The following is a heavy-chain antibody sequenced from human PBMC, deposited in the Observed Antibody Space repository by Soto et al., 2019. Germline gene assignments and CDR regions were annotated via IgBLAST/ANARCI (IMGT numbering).Heavy chain of an antibody. CDR1: GGSFSGYY. J-gene: IGHJ6*02. D-gene: IGHD4-17*01. Sequence: PSETLSLTCAVYGGSFSGYYWSWIRQPPGKGLEWIGEINHSGSTNYNPSLKSRVTISVDTSKNQFSLKLSSVTAADTAVYYCETDYEMNGMGVWGQGTTVTVSS. CDR3: ETDYEMNGMGV. CDR2: INHSGST. V-gene: IGHV4-34*01.